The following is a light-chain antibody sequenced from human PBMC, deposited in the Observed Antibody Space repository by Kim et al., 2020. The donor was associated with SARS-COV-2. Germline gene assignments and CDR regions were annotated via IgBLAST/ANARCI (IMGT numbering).Light chain of an antibody. CDR3: QTWGPGIRA. J-gene: IGLJ3*02. CDR1: NGHYNYA. CDR2: VNSDGSY. Sequence: VLTQSPSASASLGASVKLTCTLSNGHYNYAIAWHQQQPGKGPRYLMKVNSDGSYSKGDGVPDRFSGSSSGAERYLTISSLQSDDEADYYCQTWGPGIRAFGGGTKVTVL. V-gene: IGLV4-69*01.